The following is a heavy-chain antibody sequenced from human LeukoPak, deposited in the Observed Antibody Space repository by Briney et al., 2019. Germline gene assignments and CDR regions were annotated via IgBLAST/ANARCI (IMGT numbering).Heavy chain of an antibody. D-gene: IGHD3-22*01. J-gene: IGHJ4*02. CDR2: ISAYNGNT. V-gene: IGHV1-18*01. Sequence: PGASVKVSCEASGYIFTSYGISWVRQAPGQGLEWMGWISAYNGNTNYAQKLQGRVTMTTDTSTSTAYMELRSLRSDDTAVYYCARDEYYYDSSGYSLFDYWGQGTLVTVSS. CDR1: GYIFTSYG. CDR3: ARDEYYYDSSGYSLFDY.